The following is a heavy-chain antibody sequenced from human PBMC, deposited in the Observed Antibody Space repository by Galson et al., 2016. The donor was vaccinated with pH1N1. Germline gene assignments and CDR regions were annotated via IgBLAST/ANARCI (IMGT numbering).Heavy chain of an antibody. CDR3: AKESGEDWSGSKRYSFDY. CDR1: GFTLSSYG. D-gene: IGHD3-3*01. V-gene: IGHV3-30*18. Sequence: SLRLSCAASGFTLSSYGMHWVRQAPGKGLEWMAVISYDGSVEYYGDSVKGRFSISRDNSKNTLYLQMNSLRPEDTAVYYCAKESGEDWSGSKRYSFDYWGQGALVTVSS. J-gene: IGHJ4*02. CDR2: ISYDGSVE.